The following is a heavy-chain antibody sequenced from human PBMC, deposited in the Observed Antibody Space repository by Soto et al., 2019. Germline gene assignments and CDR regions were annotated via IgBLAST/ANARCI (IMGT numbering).Heavy chain of an antibody. CDR3: ARTITMVRGVITYAMDV. Sequence: SVNVSCKASGYTFTSYGISWVRQAPGQGLEWMGWTSAYNGNTNYAQKLQGRVTMTTDTSTSTAYMELRSLRSDDTAVYYCARTITMVRGVITYAMDVWGQGTTVTVS. CDR2: TSAYNGNT. D-gene: IGHD3-10*01. CDR1: GYTFTSYG. J-gene: IGHJ6*02. V-gene: IGHV1-18*01.